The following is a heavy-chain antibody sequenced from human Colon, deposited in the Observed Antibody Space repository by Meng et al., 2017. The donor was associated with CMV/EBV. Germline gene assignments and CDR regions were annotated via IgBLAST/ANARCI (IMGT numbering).Heavy chain of an antibody. J-gene: IGHJ5*02. CDR2: MNPNSGNT. CDR1: GFTFSSYG. D-gene: IGHD6-6*01. Sequence: GESLKISCAASGFTFSSYGMHWVRQATGQGLEWMGWMNPNSGNTGYAQKFQGRVTITRNTSISTAYMELSSLRSEDTAVYYCARGRGQQLVRRFDPWGQGTLVTVSS. CDR3: ARGRGQQLVRRFDP. V-gene: IGHV1-8*03.